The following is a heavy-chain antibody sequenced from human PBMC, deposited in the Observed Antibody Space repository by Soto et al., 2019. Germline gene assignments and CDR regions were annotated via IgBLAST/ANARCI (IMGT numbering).Heavy chain of an antibody. CDR3: ARRYGPGFDY. CDR1: GGSISSNSYC. J-gene: IGHJ4*02. V-gene: IGHV4-61*05. CDR2: IYYSGST. Sequence: SETLSLTCTVSGGSISSNSYCWGWLRQPPGKGLEWIGYIYYSGSTNYNPSLKSRVTISVDTSKNQFSLKLSSVTAADTAVYYCARRYGPGFDYWGQGTLVTVSS. D-gene: IGHD4-17*01.